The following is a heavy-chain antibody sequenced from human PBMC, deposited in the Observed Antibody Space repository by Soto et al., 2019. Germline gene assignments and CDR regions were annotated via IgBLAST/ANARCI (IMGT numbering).Heavy chain of an antibody. V-gene: IGHV3-33*01. Sequence: QVQLVESGGGVVQPGRSLRLSCAASGFTFSSYGMHWVRQAPGKGLEWVAVIWYDGTNKYYADSVKGRFTISRDNSKNPLYLEMQSLRAEDTAVYYCAREGNYYDSSGYYAGEKWGQGTLVTVSP. CDR2: IWYDGTNK. D-gene: IGHD3-22*01. CDR3: AREGNYYDSSGYYAGEK. CDR1: GFTFSSYG. J-gene: IGHJ4*02.